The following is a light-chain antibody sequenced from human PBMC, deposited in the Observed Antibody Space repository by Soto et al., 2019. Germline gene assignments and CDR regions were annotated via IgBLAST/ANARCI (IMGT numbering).Light chain of an antibody. CDR1: SGSVSPSYY. CDR3: VLYMGSGISV. CDR2: STN. Sequence: QTVVTQEPSFSVSSGGTATLTCGLSSGSVSPSYYPSWYQQTPGQAPRTLIYSTNTRSPGVPARFSGSILGNKAALTITGAQAEDESDYYCVLYMGSGISVFGGGTKVTVL. V-gene: IGLV8-61*01. J-gene: IGLJ3*02.